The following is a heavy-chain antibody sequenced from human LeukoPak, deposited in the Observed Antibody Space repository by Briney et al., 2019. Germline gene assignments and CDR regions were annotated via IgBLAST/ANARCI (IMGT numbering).Heavy chain of an antibody. J-gene: IGHJ6*03. D-gene: IGHD6-19*01. CDR3: ARGYNGGWYVDYYYYMDV. V-gene: IGHV4-38-2*02. CDR2: IYHSGST. CDR1: GYSISSGYY. Sequence: SETLSLTCTVSGYSISSGYYWGWIRQPPGKWLEWIGSIYHSGSTYYNPSLKSRVTISVDTSKNQFSLKLSSVTAADTAVYYCARGYNGGWYVDYYYYMDVWGKGTTVTVSS.